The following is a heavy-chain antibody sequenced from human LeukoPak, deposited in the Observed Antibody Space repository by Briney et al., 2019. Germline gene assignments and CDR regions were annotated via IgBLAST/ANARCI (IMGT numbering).Heavy chain of an antibody. Sequence: GASVKVSCKASGGTFSSYAISWVRQAPGQGLAWMGGIIPIFGTANYAQKFQGRVTITTDESTSTAYMELSSLRSEDTAVYYCASGQWLVHTAEPPYYYYYMDVWGKGTTVTVSS. V-gene: IGHV1-69*05. CDR2: IIPIFGTA. D-gene: IGHD6-19*01. CDR1: GGTFSSYA. CDR3: ASGQWLVHTAEPPYYYYYMDV. J-gene: IGHJ6*03.